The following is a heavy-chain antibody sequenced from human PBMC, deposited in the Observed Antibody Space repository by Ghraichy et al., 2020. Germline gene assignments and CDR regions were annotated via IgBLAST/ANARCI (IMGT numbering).Heavy chain of an antibody. CDR2: ISGSGGST. Sequence: GESLNISCAASGFTFSSYAMSWVRQAPGKGLEWVSAISGSGGSTYYADSVKGRFTISRDNSKNTLYLQMNSLRAEDTAVYYCARIGYYYGMDVWGQGTTVTVSS. V-gene: IGHV3-23*01. J-gene: IGHJ6*02. CDR3: ARIGYYYGMDV. D-gene: IGHD3-16*01. CDR1: GFTFSSYA.